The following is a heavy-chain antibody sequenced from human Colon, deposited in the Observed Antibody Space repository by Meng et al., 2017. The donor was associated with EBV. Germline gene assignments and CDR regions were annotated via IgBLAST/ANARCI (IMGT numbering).Heavy chain of an antibody. CDR3: ARNYYFDY. CDR2: IYYTGST. CDR1: GCSINSGDYY. J-gene: IGHJ4*02. Sequence: VRLQGSSLGLVKPSQTLSLTCTVSGCSINSGDYYWSWLRQPPGKGLEWIGYIYYTGSTYYNPSPKSRVTISMDTSKNQFSLRLSSVTAADTAVYYCARNYYFDYWGQGTLVTVSS. V-gene: IGHV4-30-4*01.